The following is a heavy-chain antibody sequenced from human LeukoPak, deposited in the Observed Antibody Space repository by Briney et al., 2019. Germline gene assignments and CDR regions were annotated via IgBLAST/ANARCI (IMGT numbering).Heavy chain of an antibody. CDR1: GGSISSYC. CDR2: IYYSGST. CDR3: AREDRSWFGELFEGFDY. V-gene: IGHV4-59*01. Sequence: SETLSLTCTVSGGSISSYCWSWIRQPPGKGLEWIGYIYYSGSTNDNPSLKSRVTISVDTSKNQFSLKLSSVTAADTAVYYCAREDRSWFGELFEGFDYWGQGTLVTVSS. D-gene: IGHD3-10*01. J-gene: IGHJ4*02.